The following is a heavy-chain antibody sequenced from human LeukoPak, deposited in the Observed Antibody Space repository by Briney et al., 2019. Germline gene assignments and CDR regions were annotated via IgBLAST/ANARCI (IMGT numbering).Heavy chain of an antibody. D-gene: IGHD3-3*01. V-gene: IGHV1-46*01. Sequence: AAVRVSCKASRDTFTGYYMHSVPHTPRQGVERRGLINPTGSSTSYEQKFQGRVTMTRDTSTSTVYMELSSLRPEDTAVYYCARGAPDFSSVYYMDVWGKGTTVTASS. CDR2: INPTGSST. CDR1: RDTFTGYY. CDR3: ARGAPDFSSVYYMDV. J-gene: IGHJ6*03.